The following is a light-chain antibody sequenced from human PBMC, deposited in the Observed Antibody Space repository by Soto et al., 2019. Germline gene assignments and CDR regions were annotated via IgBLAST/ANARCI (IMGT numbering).Light chain of an antibody. V-gene: IGKV1-39*01. CDR3: QQRGT. CDR2: AAS. CDR1: QSISSY. Sequence: DIQMTQSPSSLSASVGDRVTITCRASQSISSYLNWYQQKPGKAPKLLIYAASSLQSGVPSRFSSSGSGTDFTLTISSLQPEDFATYYCQQRGTFGQGTKVEIK. J-gene: IGKJ1*01.